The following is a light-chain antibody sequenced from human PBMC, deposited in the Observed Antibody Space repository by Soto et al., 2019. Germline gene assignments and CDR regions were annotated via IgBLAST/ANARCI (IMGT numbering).Light chain of an antibody. CDR2: DNN. V-gene: IGLV1-51*01. CDR3: GTWDTNLSAGV. J-gene: IGLJ2*01. Sequence: QSVLTQPPSVSAAPGQRVTISCSGSSSNIGSNFVAWYRQLPGTAPKLLIYDNNKRPSGIPGRFSGSRSGTSATLGITGLQTGDEADYYCGTWDTNLSAGVFGGGTKVTVL. CDR1: SSNIGSNF.